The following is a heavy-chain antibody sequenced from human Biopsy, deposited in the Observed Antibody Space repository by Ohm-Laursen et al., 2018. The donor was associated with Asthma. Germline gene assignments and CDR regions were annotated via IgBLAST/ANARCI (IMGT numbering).Heavy chain of an antibody. CDR1: GLTFRNYG. D-gene: IGHD6-6*01. J-gene: IGHJ4*02. CDR2: ISFDGSTK. V-gene: IGHV3-30*03. Sequence: SLRLSCAASGLTFRNYGMHWVRQAPGKGLEWVALISFDGSTKYFADSVKGRFTISRDNSKNTLYLQMSSLRAEDTAVYYCARAIRSSWWAVEYWGQGTLVTVSS. CDR3: ARAIRSSWWAVEY.